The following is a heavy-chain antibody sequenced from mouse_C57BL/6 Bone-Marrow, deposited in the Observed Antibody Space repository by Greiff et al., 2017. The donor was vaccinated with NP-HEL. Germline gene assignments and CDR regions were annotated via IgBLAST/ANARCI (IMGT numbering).Heavy chain of an antibody. V-gene: IGHV3-6*01. D-gene: IGHD2-12*01. J-gene: IGHJ2*01. CDR1: GYSITSGYY. Sequence: EVQRVESGPGLVKPSQSLSLTCSVTGYSITSGYYWNWIRQFPGNKLEWMGYISYDGSNNYNPSLKNRISITRDTSKNQFFLKLNSVTTEDTATYYCARELRRYFDYWGQGTTLTVSS. CDR3: ARELRRYFDY. CDR2: ISYDGSN.